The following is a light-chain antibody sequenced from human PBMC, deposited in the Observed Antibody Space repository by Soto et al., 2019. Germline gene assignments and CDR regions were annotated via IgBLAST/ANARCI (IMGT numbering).Light chain of an antibody. V-gene: IGKV4-1*01. CDR1: QNLFYSSKNKYY. CDR2: WAS. J-gene: IGKJ4*01. CDR3: QQYDRTPLT. Sequence: DIVMTHSPDSLALSLGERAAINCKSSQNLFYSSKNKYYFAWYQQKPGQPPKSLMYWASTRESGVPDRFSGSGSWTDFTLTISSLQAEDVAVYYCQQYDRTPLTFGGGTKVEIK.